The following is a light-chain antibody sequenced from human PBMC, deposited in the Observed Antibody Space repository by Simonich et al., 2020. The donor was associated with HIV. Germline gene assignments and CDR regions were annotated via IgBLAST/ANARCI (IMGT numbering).Light chain of an antibody. Sequence: DIVMTQSPDSLAVSLGESATINCKSSQSILYSSNNKNYLAWYQQQPGQPPKLLIYWASTRESGVPDRFSGSGSGTDFTLTISSLQAEDVAVYYCQQYYSTPQTFGQGTKVEIK. CDR1: QSILYSSNNKNY. CDR2: WAS. V-gene: IGKV4-1*01. CDR3: QQYYSTPQT. J-gene: IGKJ1*01.